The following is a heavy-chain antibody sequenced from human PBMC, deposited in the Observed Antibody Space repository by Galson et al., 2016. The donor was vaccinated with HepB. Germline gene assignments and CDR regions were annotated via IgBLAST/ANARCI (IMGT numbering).Heavy chain of an antibody. D-gene: IGHD6-19*01. J-gene: IGHJ3*01. Sequence: PALVKPTQTLTLPCTFSGFSLTTPGVGVGWIRQPPGKALEWLAFIYWNDDERYSPSLKSRLSITKDTSKNRVVLTMTNMDPVDTATYYCTRAVPAAIENGALVVCGHGRVVTVAS. CDR1: GFSLTTPGVG. V-gene: IGHV2-5*01. CDR3: TRAVPAAIENGALVV. CDR2: IYWNDDE.